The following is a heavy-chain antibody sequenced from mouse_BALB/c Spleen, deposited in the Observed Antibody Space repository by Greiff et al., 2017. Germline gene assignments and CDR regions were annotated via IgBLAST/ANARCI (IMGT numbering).Heavy chain of an antibody. CDR2: IYPSDSYT. V-gene: IGHV1-69*02. D-gene: IGHD2-1*01. CDR3: TRSWGNYLYYFDY. CDR1: GYTFTSYW. Sequence: QVQLKQPGAELVRPGASVKLSCKASGYTFTSYWINWVKQRPGQGLEWIGNIYPSDSYTNYNQKFKDKATLTVDKSSSTAYMQLSSPTSEDSAVYYCTRSWGNYLYYFDYWGQGTTLTVSS. J-gene: IGHJ2*01.